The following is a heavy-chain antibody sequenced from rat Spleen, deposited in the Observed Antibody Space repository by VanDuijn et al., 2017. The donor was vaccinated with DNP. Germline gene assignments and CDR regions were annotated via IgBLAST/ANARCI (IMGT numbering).Heavy chain of an antibody. Sequence: EVKLVESGGGLVQPGSSLKLSCVVSGFTFNNYWMTWIRQAPGKGLEWIASITNTGGSTYYLDSVKGRFTISRDNAKSTLYLQMNSLGSEDTATYYCTRKYTTDYYWYFDFWGPGTMVTVSS. CDR1: GFTFNNYW. J-gene: IGHJ1*01. CDR3: TRKYTTDYYWYFDF. D-gene: IGHD1-6*01. CDR2: ITNTGGST. V-gene: IGHV5-31*01.